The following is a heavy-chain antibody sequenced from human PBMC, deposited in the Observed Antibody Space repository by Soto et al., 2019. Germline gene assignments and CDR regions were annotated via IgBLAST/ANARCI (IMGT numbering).Heavy chain of an antibody. CDR3: ARRLRYFENAFDI. J-gene: IGHJ3*02. CDR2: ISGSGGST. CDR1: GFTFSSYA. Sequence: GGSLRLSCAASGFTFSSYAMSWVRQAPGKGLEWVSAISGSGGSTYYADSVKGRFTISRDNSKNTLYLQMNSLRAEDTAVYYCARRLRYFENAFDIWGQGTMVTVSS. D-gene: IGHD3-9*01. V-gene: IGHV3-23*01.